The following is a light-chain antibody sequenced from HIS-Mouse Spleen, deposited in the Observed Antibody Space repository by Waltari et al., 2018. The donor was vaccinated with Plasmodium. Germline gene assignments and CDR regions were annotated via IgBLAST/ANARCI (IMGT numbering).Light chain of an antibody. V-gene: IGKV3-20*01. J-gene: IGKJ1*01. CDR3: QQYGSSGT. CDR1: QSVSSSY. Sequence: EIVLTQSPGTLSLSPGERATLSCRASQSVSSSYLACYQQKPGQTPRLLIYGASSRATGIPDRVSGSGSGTDFTRTISRLEPEDFAVYYWQQYGSSGTFGQGTKVEIK. CDR2: GAS.